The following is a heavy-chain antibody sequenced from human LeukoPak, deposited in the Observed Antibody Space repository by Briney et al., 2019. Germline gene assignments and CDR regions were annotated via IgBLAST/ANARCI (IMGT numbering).Heavy chain of an antibody. V-gene: IGHV1-18*01. CDR3: AREFRGQQLVDY. Sequence: ASVQVSCQASGYTFTSYGISWVRQAPGQGLEWMGWISAYNGNTNYAQKLQGRVTMTTDTSTSTAYMELRSLRSDDTAVYYCAREFRGQQLVDYWGQGTLVTVSS. CDR2: ISAYNGNT. J-gene: IGHJ4*02. D-gene: IGHD6-13*01. CDR1: GYTFTSYG.